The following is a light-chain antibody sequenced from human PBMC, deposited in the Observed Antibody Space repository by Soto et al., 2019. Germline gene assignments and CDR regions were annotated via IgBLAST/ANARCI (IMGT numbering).Light chain of an antibody. J-gene: IGKJ2*01. Sequence: DIQMTQSPSTLSTSVGDRVTITCRASQSISSWLAWYQQKPGKAPNLLIYKASNLQSGVPSRFSGSGSGTEFTLTISSLQPDDFATYYCQQYKSYPYTVGQGTKVDSK. CDR3: QQYKSYPYT. CDR1: QSISSW. CDR2: KAS. V-gene: IGKV1-5*03.